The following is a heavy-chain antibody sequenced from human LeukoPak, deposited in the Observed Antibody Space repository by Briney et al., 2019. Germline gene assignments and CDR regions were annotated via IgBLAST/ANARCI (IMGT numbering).Heavy chain of an antibody. CDR3: ARDFPYGSGY. V-gene: IGHV3-66*01. J-gene: IGHJ4*02. Sequence: GGSLRLSCAASGFTVSSNYMSWVRQAPGKGLEWVSGISRSGDNTYYADSVKGRFTISRDNSKNTLYLQMNSLRAEDTAVYYCARDFPYGSGYWGQGTLVTVSS. D-gene: IGHD3-10*01. CDR2: ISRSGDNT. CDR1: GFTVSSNY.